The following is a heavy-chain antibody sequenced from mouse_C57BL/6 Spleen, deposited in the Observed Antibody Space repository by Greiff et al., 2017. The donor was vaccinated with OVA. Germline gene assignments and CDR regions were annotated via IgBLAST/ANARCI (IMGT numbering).Heavy chain of an antibody. J-gene: IGHJ1*03. CDR3: ARSLYYYYGSSPWYFDV. V-gene: IGHV1-80*01. Sequence: QVHVKQSGAELVKPGASVKISCKASGYAFSSYWMNWVKQRPGKGLEWIGQIYPGDGDTNYNGKFKGKATLTADKSSSTAYMQLSSLTSEDSAVYFCARSLYYYYGSSPWYFDVWGTGTTVTVSS. D-gene: IGHD1-1*01. CDR2: IYPGDGDT. CDR1: GYAFSSYW.